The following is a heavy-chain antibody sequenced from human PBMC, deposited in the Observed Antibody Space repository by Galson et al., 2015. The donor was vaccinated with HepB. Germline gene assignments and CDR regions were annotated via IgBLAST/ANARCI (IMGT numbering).Heavy chain of an antibody. CDR3: ARRTSSSGYSTPFDY. V-gene: IGHV3-21*01. J-gene: IGHJ4*02. CDR2: ISSSSNYI. D-gene: IGHD3-22*01. CDR1: GFSFSSYS. Sequence: SLRLSCAASGFSFSSYSMNWVRQAPGKGLEWVSFISSSSNYIYYADSVKGLFTISRDNAKNSLYLQMNSLRAEDTALYYCARRTSSSGYSTPFDYWGQGTLVTVSS.